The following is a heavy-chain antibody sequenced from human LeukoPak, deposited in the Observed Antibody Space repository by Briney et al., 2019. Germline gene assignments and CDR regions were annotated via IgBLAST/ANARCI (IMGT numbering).Heavy chain of an antibody. CDR1: GFTFSSYG. D-gene: IGHD3-10*01. CDR2: IWYDGSNK. V-gene: IGHV3-33*06. J-gene: IGHJ4*02. Sequence: PGRSLRLSCAASGFTFSSYGMHWVRQAPAKGLEWVAGIWYDGSNKYYADSVKGRFTISRDNSKNTLYLQMNSLRAEDTAVYYCAKDHYRSGSYIDYWGQGTLVTVSS. CDR3: AKDHYRSGSYIDY.